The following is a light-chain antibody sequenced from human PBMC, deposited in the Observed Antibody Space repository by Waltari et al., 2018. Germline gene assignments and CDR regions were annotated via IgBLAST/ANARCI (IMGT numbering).Light chain of an antibody. CDR3: QAWDSSTVV. CDR1: KLGDKY. J-gene: IGLJ2*01. Sequence: SYELTQPPSVSVSPGQTASISCSGDKLGDKYVCWYQQKPGQSPILVIYQDSKRPSGIPERFSGSNSGNTATLTISGTQSMDEADYYCQAWDSSTVVFGGGTKLTVL. CDR2: QDS. V-gene: IGLV3-1*01.